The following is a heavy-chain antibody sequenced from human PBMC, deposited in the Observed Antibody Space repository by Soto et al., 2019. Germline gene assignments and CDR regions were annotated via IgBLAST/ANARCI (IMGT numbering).Heavy chain of an antibody. J-gene: IGHJ5*02. V-gene: IGHV3-33*01. CDR2: IWFDGRNK. CDR3: AGASAEGWFDT. D-gene: IGHD2-2*01. Sequence: QVQLVESGGGVVQPGRSLRLSCEASGITISTYGMHWVRQAPGKGLEWVAVIWFDGRNKYYADSVKGRFTISRDTSKNTLYLPMNSLRVEETAVYDCAGASAEGWFDTLGQGTLVTVSS. CDR1: GITISTYG.